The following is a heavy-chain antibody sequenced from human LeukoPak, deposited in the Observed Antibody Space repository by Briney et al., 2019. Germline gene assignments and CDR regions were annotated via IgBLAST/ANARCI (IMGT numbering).Heavy chain of an antibody. CDR2: INHNGST. CDR1: GGSFSGYY. Sequence: SETLSPTCAVYGGSFSGYYWSWIRQPPGKGLEWIGEINHNGSTNYNPSLKSRVTISVDTSKNQFSLKLSSVTAADTAVYYCARQRHTTSDAFDIWGQGTMVTVSS. CDR3: ARQRHTTSDAFDI. V-gene: IGHV4-34*01. J-gene: IGHJ3*02. D-gene: IGHD1-26*01.